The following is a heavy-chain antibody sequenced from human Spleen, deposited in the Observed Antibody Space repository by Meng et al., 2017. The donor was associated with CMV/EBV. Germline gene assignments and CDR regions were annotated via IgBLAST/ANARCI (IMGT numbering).Heavy chain of an antibody. J-gene: IGHJ4*02. V-gene: IGHV1-2*02. CDR2: MNTNSGGT. CDR3: ARDVREDTNSWSYFDY. CDR1: GYTFTAYY. Sequence: GYTFTAYYIHWVRQAPGQGLEWMGWMNTNSGGTNYAQKFQGRVTMTRDTSISTAYMELSRLRSDDTAVYYCARDVREDTNSWSYFDYWGQGTLVTVSS. D-gene: IGHD6-13*01.